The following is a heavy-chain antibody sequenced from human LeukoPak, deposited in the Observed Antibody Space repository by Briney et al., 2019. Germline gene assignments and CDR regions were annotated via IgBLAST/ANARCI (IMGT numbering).Heavy chain of an antibody. CDR1: GFTFSNAW. J-gene: IGHJ4*02. V-gene: IGHV3-15*01. CDR3: TTDPSSGALFDY. D-gene: IGHD3-10*01. CDR2: IKSKTDGGTT. Sequence: GGSLRLSCAASGFTFSNAWMSWVRQAPGKGLEWVGRIKSKTDGGTTDYAAPVKGRFTISRDDSKDTLYLQMNSLKTEDTAVYYCTTDPSSGALFDYWGQGTLVTVSS.